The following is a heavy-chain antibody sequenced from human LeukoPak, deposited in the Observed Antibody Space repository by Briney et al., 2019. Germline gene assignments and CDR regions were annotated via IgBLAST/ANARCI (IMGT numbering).Heavy chain of an antibody. Sequence: PGGSLRLSCAASGFTFSSYAMHWVRQAPGKGLEWVAVISYDGSNKYYADSVKGRFTISRDNSKNTLYLQMNSLTAEDTAVYYCARRSYSYGSGDDYWGQGTLVTVSS. CDR1: GFTFSSYA. V-gene: IGHV3-30*04. CDR2: ISYDGSNK. J-gene: IGHJ4*02. D-gene: IGHD3-10*01. CDR3: ARRSYSYGSGDDY.